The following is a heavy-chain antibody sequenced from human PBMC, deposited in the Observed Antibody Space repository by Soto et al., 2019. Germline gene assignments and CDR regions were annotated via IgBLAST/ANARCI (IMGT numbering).Heavy chain of an antibody. Sequence: QVQLVQSGAEVKKPGSSVKVSCKASGGTFSSYTISWVRQAPGQGLEWMGRIIPILGIANYAQKFQGRVXIXAXXSTSTAYMELSSLRSEDTAVYYCARLRDGYNQVDYWGQGTLVTVSS. D-gene: IGHD5-12*01. CDR2: IIPILGIA. CDR1: GGTFSSYT. J-gene: IGHJ4*02. V-gene: IGHV1-69*02. CDR3: ARLRDGYNQVDY.